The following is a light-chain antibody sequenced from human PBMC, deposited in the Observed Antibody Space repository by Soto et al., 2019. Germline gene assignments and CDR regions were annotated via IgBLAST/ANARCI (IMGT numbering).Light chain of an antibody. Sequence: QSALTQPPSASGSPGQSVTISCTGTSSDVGGYNYVSWYQQYPGRAPKLMIYEVNKRPSGVPHRFFAAKSGNTASLTVSGLQDADEDDYYCSAYAASNNFYFVFGGGTKVTVL. J-gene: IGLJ3*02. CDR3: SAYAASNNFYFV. V-gene: IGLV2-8*01. CDR2: EVN. CDR1: SSDVGGYNY.